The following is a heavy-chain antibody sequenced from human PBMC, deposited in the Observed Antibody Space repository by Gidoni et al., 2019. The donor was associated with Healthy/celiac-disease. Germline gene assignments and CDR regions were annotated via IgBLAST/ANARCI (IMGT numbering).Heavy chain of an antibody. CDR1: GGSFSGYY. V-gene: IGHV4-34*01. D-gene: IGHD1-26*01. Sequence: QVQLQQSGAGLLKPSETLSLTCAVYGGSFSGYYWSWIPQPPGKGLEWIGEINHSGSTNYNPSLKGRVTISVDTSKNQFSLKLSSVTAADTAVYYCARGRSLGGSYGWYYYGMDVWGQGTTVTVSS. CDR2: INHSGST. CDR3: ARGRSLGGSYGWYYYGMDV. J-gene: IGHJ6*02.